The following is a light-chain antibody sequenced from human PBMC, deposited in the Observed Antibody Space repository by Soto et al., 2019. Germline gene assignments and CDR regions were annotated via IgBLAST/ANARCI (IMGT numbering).Light chain of an antibody. CDR1: QGIRDD. V-gene: IGKV1-6*01. CDR2: AAS. Sequence: AIQMTQSPSSLSASVGDRVTITCRASQGIRDDLGWYQQKPGKAPKLLVYAASSLQSGVPSRFSGSGSGTDFTLTISSLQPEDFATYYCLQDYNYPRTFGQGTKVEIK. J-gene: IGKJ1*01. CDR3: LQDYNYPRT.